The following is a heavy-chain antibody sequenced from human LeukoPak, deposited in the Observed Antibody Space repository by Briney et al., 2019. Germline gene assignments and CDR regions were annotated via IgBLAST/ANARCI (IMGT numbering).Heavy chain of an antibody. CDR3: AKDVGNIARNLDH. V-gene: IGHV3-9*01. Sequence: RGRSLRLSCTASGFNFHEYAMHWVRQAPGKGLEWVSSINWNSADIGYADSVKGRFTISRDNAKNSLYLQMTSLRDEDTALYYCAKDVGNIARNLDHWGQGTLLIVSS. J-gene: IGHJ4*02. CDR1: GFNFHEYA. CDR2: INWNSADI. D-gene: IGHD1-14*01.